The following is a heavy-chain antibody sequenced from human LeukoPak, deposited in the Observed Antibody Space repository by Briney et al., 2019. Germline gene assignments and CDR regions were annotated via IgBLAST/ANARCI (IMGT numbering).Heavy chain of an antibody. Sequence: ASVKVSCKASGYTFTGYYMHWVRQAPGQGLEWMEWINPNSGGTNYAQKFQGWVTMTRDTSISTAYMELSRLRSDDTAVYYCARSLQSYDSSGYLWEFDYWDQGTLVTVSS. D-gene: IGHD3-22*01. V-gene: IGHV1-2*04. CDR1: GYTFTGYY. CDR3: ARSLQSYDSSGYLWEFDY. J-gene: IGHJ4*02. CDR2: INPNSGGT.